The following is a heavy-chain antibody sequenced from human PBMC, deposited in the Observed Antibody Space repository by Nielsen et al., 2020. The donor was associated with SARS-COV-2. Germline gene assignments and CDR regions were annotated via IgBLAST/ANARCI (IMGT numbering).Heavy chain of an antibody. V-gene: IGHV3-48*04. J-gene: IGHJ4*02. CDR3: AKVDTGRDY. D-gene: IGHD5-18*01. CDR2: ISGDSGGTT. CDR1: GFTFTTYS. Sequence: GESLKISCVGSGFTFTTYSMNWVRQAPGKGPEWVSYISGDSGGTTYYADSVKGRFTISRDNAKNSLYLQMNSLRAEDTALYYCAKVDTGRDYWGQGTLVTVSS.